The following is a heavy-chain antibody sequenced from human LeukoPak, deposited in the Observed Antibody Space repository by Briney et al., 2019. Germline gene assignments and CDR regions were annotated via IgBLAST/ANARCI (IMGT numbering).Heavy chain of an antibody. CDR1: GFTFDDYA. D-gene: IGHD6-13*01. CDR2: ISWNSGSI. J-gene: IGHJ4*02. CDR3: AKSIAAAGTGPGGPDY. V-gene: IGHV3-9*01. Sequence: RSGGSLRLSCAASGFTFDDYAMHWVRQAPGKGLEWVSGISWNSGSIGYADSVKGRFTISRDNAKNSLYLQMNSLRAEDAALYYCAKSIAAAGTGPGGPDYWGQGTLVTVSS.